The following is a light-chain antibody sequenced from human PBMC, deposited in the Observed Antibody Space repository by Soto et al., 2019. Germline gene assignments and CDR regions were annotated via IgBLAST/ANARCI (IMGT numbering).Light chain of an antibody. V-gene: IGKV4-1*01. Sequence: DIVITQAPSSLAVSLVDRATINCKSSQSVLYSSNNKNYLAWYQQKPGQPPKLLISWASTRESGVPDRFSGSGSGTDFTLTITSLQAEDVAVYYCQQFYSTLTFGPGTKVD. CDR1: QSVLYSSNNKNY. J-gene: IGKJ3*01. CDR3: QQFYSTLT. CDR2: WAS.